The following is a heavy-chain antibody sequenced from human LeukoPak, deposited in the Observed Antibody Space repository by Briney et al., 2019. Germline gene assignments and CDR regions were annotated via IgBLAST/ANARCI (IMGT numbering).Heavy chain of an antibody. CDR3: ARGISTSGWLDY. J-gene: IGHJ4*02. V-gene: IGHV3-53*01. Sequence: PGGSLRLSCAASGFSVSSNYMSLVRQAPGKGLEWVSVLSSGGSTYYADSVKGRFTISRDDSKNTLYLLMNSLRGDDTAVYYCARGISTSGWLDYWGQGTLVTASS. CDR1: GFSVSSNY. CDR2: LSSGGST. D-gene: IGHD6-19*01.